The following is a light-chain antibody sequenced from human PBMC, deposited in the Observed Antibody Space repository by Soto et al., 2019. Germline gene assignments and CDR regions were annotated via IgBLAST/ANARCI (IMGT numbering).Light chain of an antibody. Sequence: EIVLTQSPATLAFSPGERSTLSCRASQSVSSYLAWYQQKPGQAPRLLIYGASNRATGIPARFSGSGSGTDFTPTISSLEPEDFAVYYCQQHFNGPITFGQGTKVDIK. V-gene: IGKV3-11*01. CDR2: GAS. J-gene: IGKJ1*01. CDR3: QQHFNGPIT. CDR1: QSVSSY.